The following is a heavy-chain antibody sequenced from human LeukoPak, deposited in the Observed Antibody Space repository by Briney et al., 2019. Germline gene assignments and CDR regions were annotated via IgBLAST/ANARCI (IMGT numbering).Heavy chain of an antibody. CDR2: RFHNGTN. J-gene: IGHJ5*02. CDR1: GYSISSGYH. V-gene: IGHV4-38-2*01. CDR3: ASVGWTLGSYYIWFDP. Sequence: WETLSLTCAVSGYSISSGYHWGWDRPPPGKGLEWVGSRFHNGTNYYNPSLKSRLTISIDKSKNHFSLKVGSVSAAGTGVYFCASVGWTLGSYYIWFDPWGGGTLVTVSS. D-gene: IGHD3-10*01.